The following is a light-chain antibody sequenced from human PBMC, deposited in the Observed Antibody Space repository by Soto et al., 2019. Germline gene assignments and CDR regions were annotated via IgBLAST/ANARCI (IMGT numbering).Light chain of an antibody. CDR2: DAS. V-gene: IGKV1-33*01. Sequence: DIQMTHSPYSLSSSVGDRVTSTCHASQDISNYLNWYQQKPGKAPKLLIYDASNLETGVPSRFSGSGSGTDFTFTISSLQPEDIATYYCQQYDNLPLTFGGGTKVDI. CDR3: QQYDNLPLT. CDR1: QDISNY. J-gene: IGKJ4*01.